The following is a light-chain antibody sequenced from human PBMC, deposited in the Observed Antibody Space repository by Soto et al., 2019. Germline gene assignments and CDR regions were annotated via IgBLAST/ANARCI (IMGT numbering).Light chain of an antibody. J-gene: IGKJ4*01. V-gene: IGKV1-39*01. CDR3: QQSYSTPLT. Sequence: DIQMTQSPSSLSASVGARVPITCRASPSLSSYLNWYQQKPGKAPKLLIYAASSLQSGVTSRFSGGGSGTDFTLTISSLQPEDFATYYCQQSYSTPLTFGGGTKVEIK. CDR1: PSLSSY. CDR2: AAS.